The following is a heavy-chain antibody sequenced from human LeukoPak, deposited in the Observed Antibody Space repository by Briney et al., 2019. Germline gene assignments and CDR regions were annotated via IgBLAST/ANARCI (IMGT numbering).Heavy chain of an antibody. CDR3: AKGGNYDILTGYRLSRPFHFDY. CDR1: GFTFSSYA. J-gene: IGHJ4*02. Sequence: PGGSLRLSCAASGFTFSSYAMSWVRQAPGKGLEWVSAISGSGGSTYYADSVKGRFTISRDNSKNTLYLQMNSLRAEDTAVYYCAKGGNYDILTGYRLSRPFHFDYWGQGTLVTASS. V-gene: IGHV3-23*01. D-gene: IGHD3-9*01. CDR2: ISGSGGST.